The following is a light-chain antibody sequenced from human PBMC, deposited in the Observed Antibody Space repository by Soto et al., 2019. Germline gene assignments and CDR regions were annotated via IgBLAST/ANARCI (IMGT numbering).Light chain of an antibody. CDR3: QQYNNWPPVIT. J-gene: IGKJ5*01. V-gene: IGKV3-15*01. CDR1: QSVSSN. Sequence: EIVMTQSPATLSVSPGERATLSCRASQSVSSNLAWYQQKPGQAPRLLIYGASTRATGIPARFSGSGSATEFTLTISSQQSEDFAVYYCQQYNNWPPVITFGQGKRLEIK. CDR2: GAS.